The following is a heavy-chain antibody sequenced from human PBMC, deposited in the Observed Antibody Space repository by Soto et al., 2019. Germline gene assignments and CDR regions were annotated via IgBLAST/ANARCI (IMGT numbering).Heavy chain of an antibody. V-gene: IGHV3-74*01. J-gene: IGHJ4*02. CDR2: INSDGSST. D-gene: IGHD4-4*01. Sequence: PGGSLRLSCAASGFTFSSYWMHWVRQAPGKGLVWVSRINSDGSSTSYADSVKGRFTISRDNAKNTLYLQMNSLRAEDTAVYYCARGPAISTVTSLFDYWGQGTLVTVSS. CDR3: ARGPAISTVTSLFDY. CDR1: GFTFSSYW.